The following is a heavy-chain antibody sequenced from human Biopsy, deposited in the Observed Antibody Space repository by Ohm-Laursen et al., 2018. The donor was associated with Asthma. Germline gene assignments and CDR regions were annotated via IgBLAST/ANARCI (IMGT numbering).Heavy chain of an antibody. V-gene: IGHV4-61*01. J-gene: IGHJ2*01. CDR1: GGSVSSGSYY. CDR3: ARVPTTLRYFDL. Sequence: SDILSLTCPVSGGSVSSGSYYWSWIRQPPGKGLAWVSYISYSGSTDYNPSLKSRLTISMDTSKNQFSLKLSSVTAADTAVYYCARVPTTLRYFDLWGRGTLVTVSS. D-gene: IGHD2-15*01. CDR2: ISYSGST.